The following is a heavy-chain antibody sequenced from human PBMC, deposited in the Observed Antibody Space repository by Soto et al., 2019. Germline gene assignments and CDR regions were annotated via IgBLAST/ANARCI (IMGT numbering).Heavy chain of an antibody. CDR3: AKMRGAFDI. CDR1: GFTFSSYA. J-gene: IGHJ3*02. CDR2: ISGSGGST. Sequence: EVQLLESGGGLVQPGGSLRLSCAASGFTFSSYAMSWVREAPGKGLEWVSAISGSGGSTYYADSVKGRFTISRDNSKDPLYRQMNSLRAEDTAVYYCAKMRGAFDIWGQGTMVTVSS. V-gene: IGHV3-23*01.